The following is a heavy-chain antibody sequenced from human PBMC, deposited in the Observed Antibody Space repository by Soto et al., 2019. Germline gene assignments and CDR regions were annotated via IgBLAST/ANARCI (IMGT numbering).Heavy chain of an antibody. D-gene: IGHD3-10*01. CDR2: ISNSGRT. V-gene: IGHV4-61*03. J-gene: IGHJ4*02. CDR1: GGSVSRDSYY. CDR3: ARATSYYGRQFDY. Sequence: QVQLRESGPGLVKPSETLSLTCTVSGGSVSRDSYYWSWIRQPPGKGLEWIGYISNSGRTNDNPNLERRVTISIATSKNHLSLKMSSVTAADTAVYYCARATSYYGRQFDYWGQGTLVTVSS.